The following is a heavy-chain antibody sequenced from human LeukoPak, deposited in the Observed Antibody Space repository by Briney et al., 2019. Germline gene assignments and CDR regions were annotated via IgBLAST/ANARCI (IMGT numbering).Heavy chain of an antibody. CDR1: GFTFSSYA. D-gene: IGHD4-23*01. CDR2: ISYDGSNK. V-gene: IGHV3-30-3*01. Sequence: GGSLRLSCAASGFTFSSYAMHWVRQAPGKGLEWVAVISYDGSNKYYADSVKGRFTISRDNSKNTLYLQMNSLGAEDTAVYYCAKDLGDYDCNSDLNYWGQGTLVTVSS. CDR3: AKDLGDYDCNSDLNY. J-gene: IGHJ4*02.